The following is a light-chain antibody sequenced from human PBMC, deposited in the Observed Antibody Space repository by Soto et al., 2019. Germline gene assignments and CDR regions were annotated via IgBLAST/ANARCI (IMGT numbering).Light chain of an antibody. J-gene: IGKJ3*01. CDR3: QQYGNSPFT. CDR2: DAS. V-gene: IGKV3-20*01. Sequence: EIVLAQSPGTLSFSPGERATLSCRASERINSDYLAWYQQTPGQAPRLLIYDASRRATGIPDRFSGSGSGTDFTLTISRLEPQDFAVYYCQQYGNSPFTFGPGTKVDFK. CDR1: ERINSDY.